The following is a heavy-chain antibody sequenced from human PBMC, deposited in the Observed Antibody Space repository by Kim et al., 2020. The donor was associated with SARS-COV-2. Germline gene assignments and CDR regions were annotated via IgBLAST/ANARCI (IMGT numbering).Heavy chain of an antibody. CDR3: ARDGDPSSSGSDAFDI. Sequence: GGSLRLSCAASWFTFSSYWMTWVRQAPGKGLEWVANIKQDGNQKYYVDSVKGRFTISRDNAKNSLYLQMNSLRAEDTSVYYCARDGDPSSSGSDAFDIW. V-gene: IGHV3-7*01. CDR1: WFTFSSYW. J-gene: IGHJ3*02. CDR2: IKQDGNQK. D-gene: IGHD6-19*01.